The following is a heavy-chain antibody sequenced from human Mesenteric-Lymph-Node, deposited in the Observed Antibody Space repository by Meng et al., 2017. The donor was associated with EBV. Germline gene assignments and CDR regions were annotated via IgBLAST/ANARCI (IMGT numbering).Heavy chain of an antibody. J-gene: IGHJ5*02. V-gene: IGHV3-74*01. D-gene: IGHD2-15*01. CDR1: GSCFSSHW. Sequence: EVQLVDPGGGLVQPGGSRRLSGAAVGSCFSSHWMHWVRQAPGKGLVWVSRITGDGTFTGYADSVQGRFTISRDNAKSTVYLQMNSLKAEDTGVYYCARDSCSGGDCYSVYWFDPWGQGTLVTVSS. CDR2: ITGDGTFT. CDR3: ARDSCSGGDCYSVYWFDP.